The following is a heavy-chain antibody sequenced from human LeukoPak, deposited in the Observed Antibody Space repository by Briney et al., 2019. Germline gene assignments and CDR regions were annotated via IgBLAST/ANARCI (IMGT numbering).Heavy chain of an antibody. CDR2: IYYSGST. CDR1: GGSISSGGYY. J-gene: IGHJ2*01. Sequence: SETLSLTCTVSGGSISSGGYYWRWIRQHPGKGLEWIGYIYYSGSTYYNPSLKSRVTISVDTSKNQFSLKLSSVTAADTAVYYCARGGHGDYILWRYFDLWGRGTLVTVSS. D-gene: IGHD4-17*01. V-gene: IGHV4-31*03. CDR3: ARGGHGDYILWRYFDL.